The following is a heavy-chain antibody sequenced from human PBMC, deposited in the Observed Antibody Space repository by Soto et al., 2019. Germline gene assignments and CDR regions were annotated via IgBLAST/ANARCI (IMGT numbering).Heavy chain of an antibody. Sequence: QVQLVQSGAEVKKPGASVKVSCKASGDTFTDYYIHWVRQAPGQGLEWMGTVNPSGGHTTYAQHXLXXXTXPRDTSTSTLYMELTSLTSEDTARYYCARGGHVVVVTAALDYWGQGTLVTVSS. V-gene: IGHV1-46*01. CDR2: VNPSGGHT. CDR3: ARGGHVVVVTAALDY. D-gene: IGHD2-21*02. J-gene: IGHJ4*02. CDR1: GDTFTDYY.